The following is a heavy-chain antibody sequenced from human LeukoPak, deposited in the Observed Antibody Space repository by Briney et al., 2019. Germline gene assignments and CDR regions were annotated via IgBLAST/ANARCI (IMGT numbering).Heavy chain of an antibody. V-gene: IGHV3-53*01. Sequence: GGSLRLSCAASGFPLSSYAMSWVRQVPGKGLEWVSLIYSGGTTYYADSVKGRFTISRDNSKNTLYLQMNSLRAEDTAVYYCARRAGGYSHPYDYWGQGILVTVSS. CDR2: IYSGGTT. D-gene: IGHD4-23*01. CDR1: GFPLSSYA. CDR3: ARRAGGYSHPYDY. J-gene: IGHJ4*02.